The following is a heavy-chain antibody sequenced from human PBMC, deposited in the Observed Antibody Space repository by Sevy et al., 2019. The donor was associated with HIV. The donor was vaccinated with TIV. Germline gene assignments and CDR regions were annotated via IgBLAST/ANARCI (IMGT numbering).Heavy chain of an antibody. Sequence: SDTLSLTCSVSGGSISTYYWSWIRQSPGQGLEWIGYIYFSGTTNYNPSLKSRVAISVDTSKEQFSLELSSVTAADAALYYCARGGDFYASGSYSPLAFWGQGILVTVSS. CDR1: GGSISTYY. V-gene: IGHV4-59*13. D-gene: IGHD3-10*01. CDR2: IYFSGTT. J-gene: IGHJ4*02. CDR3: ARGGDFYASGSYSPLAF.